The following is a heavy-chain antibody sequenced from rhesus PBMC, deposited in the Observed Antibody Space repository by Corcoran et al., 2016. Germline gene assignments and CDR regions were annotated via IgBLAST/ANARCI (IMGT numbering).Heavy chain of an antibody. CDR3: ARGRTLGFDY. J-gene: IGHJ4*01. D-gene: IGHD2-39*01. Sequence: EVQLVQSGAEVKRPGEPLKISCKTSGYSVNNNWSRGERPMSGNGLEWMGAIDPSNSHARYSPSFQGQVTFAADKSITTAYLQWSSLKASATATYCCARGRTLGFDYWGQGVLVTVSS. CDR2: IDPSNSHA. CDR1: GYSVNNNW. V-gene: IGHV5-20*02.